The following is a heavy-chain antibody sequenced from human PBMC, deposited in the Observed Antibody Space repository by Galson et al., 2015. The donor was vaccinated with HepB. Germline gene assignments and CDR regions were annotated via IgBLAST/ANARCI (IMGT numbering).Heavy chain of an antibody. J-gene: IGHJ1*01. D-gene: IGHD6-19*01. Sequence: SLRLSCAASGFTFSSYAMSWVRQAPGKGLEWVSAISGSGGSTYYADSVKGRFTISRDNSKNTLYLQMNSLRAEDTAVYYCAKVPAVAGTGRAALHFQHWGQGTLVTVSS. CDR2: ISGSGGST. CDR3: AKVPAVAGTGRAALHFQH. CDR1: GFTFSSYA. V-gene: IGHV3-23*01.